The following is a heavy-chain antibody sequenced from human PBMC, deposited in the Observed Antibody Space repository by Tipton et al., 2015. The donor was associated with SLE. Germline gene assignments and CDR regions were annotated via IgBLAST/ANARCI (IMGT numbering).Heavy chain of an antibody. CDR1: GFTFDDYA. D-gene: IGHD7-27*01. J-gene: IGHJ4*02. Sequence: SLRLSCAASGFTFDDYAMHWVRQAPGKGLEWVSGISWNSGSKRYADSVRGRFTISRDNAKNSLHLQMNSLRADDMAFYYCAKGGLTESDSFDYWGQGTLVTVSS. CDR3: AKGGLTESDSFDY. CDR2: ISWNSGSK. V-gene: IGHV3-9*03.